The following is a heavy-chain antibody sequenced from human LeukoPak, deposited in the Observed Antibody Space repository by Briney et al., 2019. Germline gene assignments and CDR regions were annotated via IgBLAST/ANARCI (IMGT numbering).Heavy chain of an antibody. CDR3: VQDLIPRKYSAVDY. D-gene: IGHD5-18*01. CDR1: GFTFSSYG. CDR2: IWYDGSNK. V-gene: IGHV3-33*06. Sequence: PGRSLRLSCAASGFTFSSYGMHWVRQAPGKGLEWVAVIWYDGSNKYYADSVKGRFTISRDNSKNTLYLRMNSPRAEDTAVYYCVQDLIPRKYSAVDYWGQGTLVTVSS. J-gene: IGHJ4*02.